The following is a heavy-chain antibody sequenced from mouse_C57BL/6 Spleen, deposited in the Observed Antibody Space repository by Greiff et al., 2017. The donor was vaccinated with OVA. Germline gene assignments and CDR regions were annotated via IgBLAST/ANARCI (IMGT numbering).Heavy chain of an antibody. D-gene: IGHD1-1*01. Sequence: LVESGPELVKPGASVKISCKASGYAFSSSWMNWVKQRPGKGLEWIGRIYPGDGDTNYNGKFKGKATLTADKSSSTAYMQLSSLTSEDSAVYFCAVYYYGSSYNPLYYYAMDYWGQGTSVTVAS. V-gene: IGHV1-82*01. CDR1: GYAFSSSW. J-gene: IGHJ4*01. CDR3: AVYYYGSSYNPLYYYAMDY. CDR2: IYPGDGDT.